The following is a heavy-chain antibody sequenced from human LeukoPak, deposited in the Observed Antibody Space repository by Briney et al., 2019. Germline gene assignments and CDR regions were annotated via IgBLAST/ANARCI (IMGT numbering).Heavy chain of an antibody. CDR2: ISYDGSNK. CDR1: GFTFSSYA. Sequence: PGGSLRLSCAASGFTFSSYAMHWVRQAPGKGLEWVAVISYDGSNKYYADSVKGRFTISRDNSKNTLYLQMNSLRAEDTAVYYCAMAATIPDAFDIWGQGTMVTVSS. D-gene: IGHD6-19*01. J-gene: IGHJ3*02. V-gene: IGHV3-30*04. CDR3: AMAATIPDAFDI.